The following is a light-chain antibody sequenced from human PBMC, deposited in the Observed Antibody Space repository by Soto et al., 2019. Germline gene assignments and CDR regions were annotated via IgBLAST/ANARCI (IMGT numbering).Light chain of an antibody. Sequence: QSVLTQPPSVSGAPGQRVTISCTGSSSNIWAGYDVHWYQQLPGTAPKLLIYGNSNRPSGVPDRFSGSKAGTSASLAITGLQAEDEADYYCQSYDSSLSGYDFGTGTKATVL. CDR3: QSYDSSLSGYD. CDR2: GNS. J-gene: IGLJ1*01. V-gene: IGLV1-40*01. CDR1: SSNIWAGYD.